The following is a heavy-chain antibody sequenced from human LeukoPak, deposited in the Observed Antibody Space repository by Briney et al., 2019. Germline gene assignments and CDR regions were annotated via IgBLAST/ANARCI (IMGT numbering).Heavy chain of an antibody. CDR1: GFTFSSYW. CDR3: ARPYSSGWWYFDY. D-gene: IGHD6-19*01. V-gene: IGHV3-74*01. J-gene: IGHJ4*02. Sequence: GGSLRLSCAASGFTFSSYWMHWVRQAPGKGLVWVSRINSDGSSTSYADSVKGRFTIPRDNAKNTLYLQMNSLRAEDTAVYYCARPYSSGWWYFDYWGQGTLVTVSS. CDR2: INSDGSST.